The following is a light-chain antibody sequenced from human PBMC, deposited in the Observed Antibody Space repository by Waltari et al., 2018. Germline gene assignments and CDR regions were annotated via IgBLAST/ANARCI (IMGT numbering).Light chain of an antibody. CDR3: SSYTTSSTVV. CDR1: NSDIGAYKF. CDR2: EVN. V-gene: IGLV2-14*01. J-gene: IGLJ1*01. Sequence: QSALTQTASVSGSRGQSVTISCTGTNSDIGAYKFVSWYQQHPNKAPRLIIYEVNNRPSGVSTRFPGSRSGNAASLTISDLQSEDEAHYYCSSYTTSSTVVFGTGTKVT.